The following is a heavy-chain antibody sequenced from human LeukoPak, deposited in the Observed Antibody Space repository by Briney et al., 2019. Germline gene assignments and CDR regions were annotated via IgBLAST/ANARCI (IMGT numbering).Heavy chain of an antibody. CDR1: GLTFSSHW. Sequence: GGSLRLSCAASGLTFSSHWMHWVRQAPGKGLEWVSALSGNGVKTYYADSVKGRFTISRDNSKNTLYLQMNSLRVEDTAIYYCAKDLSYGYKDWGQGTLVTVSS. V-gene: IGHV3-23*01. J-gene: IGHJ4*02. D-gene: IGHD3-16*01. CDR2: LSGNGVKT. CDR3: AKDLSYGYKD.